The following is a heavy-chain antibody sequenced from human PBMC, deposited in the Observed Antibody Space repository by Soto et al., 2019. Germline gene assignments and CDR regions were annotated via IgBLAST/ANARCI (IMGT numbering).Heavy chain of an antibody. CDR2: ISWNSGSI. V-gene: IGHV3-9*01. J-gene: IGHJ4*02. CDR1: GFTFDDYA. Sequence: VQLVESGGGLVQPGRSLRLSCAASGFTFDDYAMHWVRQAPGKGLEWVSGISWNSGSIGYADSVKGRFTISRDNAKNSLYLQMNSLRAEDTALYYCAKDMRYYDFWSGYLDYWGQGTLVTVSS. CDR3: AKDMRYYDFWSGYLDY. D-gene: IGHD3-3*01.